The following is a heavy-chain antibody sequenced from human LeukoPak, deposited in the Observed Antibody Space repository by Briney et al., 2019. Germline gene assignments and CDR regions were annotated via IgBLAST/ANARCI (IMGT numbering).Heavy chain of an antibody. J-gene: IGHJ4*02. CDR3: ARGSIASPLAFFDY. D-gene: IGHD3-3*02. CDR1: GGSVSSSIYY. V-gene: IGHV4-39*07. CDR2: VFYNGAT. Sequence: PSETLSLTCIVSGGSVSSSIYYWAWVRQPPGKGLEWIGTVFYNGATQYSPSLRSRVTISIDTSTNQFSLKLTSVTAADTALYYCARGSIASPLAFFDYWGQGTLVTVSS.